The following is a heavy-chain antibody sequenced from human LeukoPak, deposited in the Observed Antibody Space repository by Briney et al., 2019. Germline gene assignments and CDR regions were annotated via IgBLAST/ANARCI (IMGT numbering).Heavy chain of an antibody. J-gene: IGHJ4*02. CDR3: ARGPSSYHNT. CDR2: IYSGGST. D-gene: IGHD5-12*01. CDR1: EFSVGSNY. V-gene: IGHV3-66*01. Sequence: GGSLRLSCAASEFSVGSNYMTWVRQAPGKGLEWVSLIYSGGSTYYADSVKGRFTISRDNSKNTLYLQMNSLRAEDTAVYYCARGPSSYHNTGGQGTLVTVSS.